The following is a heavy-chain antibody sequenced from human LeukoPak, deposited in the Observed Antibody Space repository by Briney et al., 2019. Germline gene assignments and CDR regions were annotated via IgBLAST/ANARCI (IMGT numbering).Heavy chain of an antibody. Sequence: GGSLRLSCAASGFTFSSYAMSWVRQAPGKGLEWVSAISGSGGSTHYADSVKGRFTISRDNSKNTLYLQMNSLRAEDTAVYYCANSVRDYGDYWGQGTLVTVSS. CDR3: ANSVRDYGDY. CDR2: ISGSGGST. CDR1: GFTFSSYA. J-gene: IGHJ4*02. V-gene: IGHV3-23*01.